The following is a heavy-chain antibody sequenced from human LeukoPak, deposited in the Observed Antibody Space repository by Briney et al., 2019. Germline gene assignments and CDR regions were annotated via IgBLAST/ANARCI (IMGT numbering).Heavy chain of an antibody. V-gene: IGHV1-69*04. D-gene: IGHD4/OR15-4a*01. CDR3: AREGATRENWFDP. J-gene: IGHJ5*02. CDR1: GGTFSSYA. Sequence: SVKVSCKASGGTFSSYAISWVRQAPGQGLEWMGRIIPILGIANYAQKFQGRVTITADKSTSTAYMELSSLRYEDTAVYYCAREGATRENWFDPWGQGTLVTVSS. CDR2: IIPILGIA.